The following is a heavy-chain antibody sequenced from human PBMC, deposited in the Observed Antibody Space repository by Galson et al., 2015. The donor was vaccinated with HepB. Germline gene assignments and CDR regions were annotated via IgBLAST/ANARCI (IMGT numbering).Heavy chain of an antibody. CDR2: IYYSGST. J-gene: IGHJ6*02. D-gene: IGHD3-3*01. CDR1: GGSISSYY. V-gene: IGHV4-59*01. CDR3: ARATPRYDFWSGYYVDYGMDV. Sequence: ETLSLTCTVSGGSISSYYWSWIRQPPGKGLEWIGYIYYSGSTNYNPSLKSRVTISVDTSKNQFSLKLSSVTAADTAVYYCARATPRYDFWSGYYVDYGMDVWGQGTTVTVSS.